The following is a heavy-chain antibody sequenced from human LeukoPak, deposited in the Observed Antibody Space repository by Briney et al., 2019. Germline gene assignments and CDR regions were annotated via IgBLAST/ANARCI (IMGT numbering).Heavy chain of an antibody. V-gene: IGHV3-30*04. D-gene: IGHD1-26*01. CDR1: GXTFSTYN. CDR2: ISYDGRNK. Sequence: GGSLRLSCAASGXTFSTYNMHWVRQAPGKGLEWVAVISYDGRNKYYADSVKGRFTISRDNSKNTLYLQMDSLRAEDTAVYYCARDRSGSLYYYYGMDVWGQGTTVSVSS. J-gene: IGHJ6*02. CDR3: ARDRSGSLYYYYGMDV.